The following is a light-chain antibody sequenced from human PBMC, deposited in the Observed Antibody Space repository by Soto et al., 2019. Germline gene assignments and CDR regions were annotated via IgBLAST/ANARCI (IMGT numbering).Light chain of an antibody. CDR2: ESE. Sequence: QSVLTQPPSVSAAPGQKVTIFGSGSSSNIGKNYVSWYQQLPGTAPKLLIFESERRPSGIPDRCSGSKSGTSATLGITGLQTGDEADYYCGTWDSSLSAGLFGGGTKLTVL. CDR3: GTWDSSLSAGL. V-gene: IGLV1-51*02. CDR1: SSNIGKNY. J-gene: IGLJ3*02.